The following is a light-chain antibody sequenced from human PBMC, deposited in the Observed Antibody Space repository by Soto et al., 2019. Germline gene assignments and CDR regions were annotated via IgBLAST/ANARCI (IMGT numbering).Light chain of an antibody. Sequence: QSALTQPASVSGSPGQSITISCTGTSSDVGYYDYVSWYQQHPGKAPKLMISEVSNRPSGISNRFSGSKSGNTASLTISGLQAEDEADYYCTSYTRSSHVVFGGVTKLTVL. V-gene: IGLV2-14*01. J-gene: IGLJ2*01. CDR3: TSYTRSSHVV. CDR1: SSDVGYYDY. CDR2: EVS.